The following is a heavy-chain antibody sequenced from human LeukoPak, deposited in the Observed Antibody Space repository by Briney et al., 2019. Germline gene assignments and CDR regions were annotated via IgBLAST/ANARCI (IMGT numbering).Heavy chain of an antibody. J-gene: IGHJ3*02. V-gene: IGHV1-69*05. CDR3: ARAWEPPSAFDI. Sequence: SVKVSCKASGGTFSSYAISWVRQAPGQGLEWMGGIIPIFGTANYAQKFQGRVTITTDESTSTAYMELSSLRSEDTAVYYCARAWEPPSAFDIWGQGTMVTVSS. D-gene: IGHD1-14*01. CDR2: IIPIFGTA. CDR1: GGTFSSYA.